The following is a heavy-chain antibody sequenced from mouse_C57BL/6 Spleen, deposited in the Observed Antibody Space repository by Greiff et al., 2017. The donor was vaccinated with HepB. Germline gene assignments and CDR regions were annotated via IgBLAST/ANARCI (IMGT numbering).Heavy chain of an antibody. J-gene: IGHJ2*01. CDR1: GSPLTSYW. CDR2: IDPSDRLT. D-gene: IGHD1-1*01. Sequence: QLQQPAASLFTPGASFQLSCKASGSPLTSYWIQWVKQRPGQGLEWIGEIDPSDRLTNYNQKFKGNATLTVDTSSSTAYMQLSSLTAEDSAVYYCASYYGSISVYFDYWGQGTTLTVSS. V-gene: IGHV1-50*01. CDR3: ASYYGSISVYFDY.